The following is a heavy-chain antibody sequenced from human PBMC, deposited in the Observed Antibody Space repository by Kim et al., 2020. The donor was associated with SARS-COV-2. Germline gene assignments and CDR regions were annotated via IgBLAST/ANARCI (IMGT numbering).Heavy chain of an antibody. V-gene: IGHV1-69*13. J-gene: IGHJ4*02. CDR2: IIPIFGTA. D-gene: IGHD6-19*01. Sequence: SVKVSCKASGGTFSSYAISWVRQAPGQGLEWMGGIIPIFGTANYAQKFQGRVTITADESTSTAYMELSSLRSEDTAVYYCARMSSVGGIIGVAKDYWGQGTLVTVSS. CDR3: ARMSSVGGIIGVAKDY. CDR1: GGTFSSYA.